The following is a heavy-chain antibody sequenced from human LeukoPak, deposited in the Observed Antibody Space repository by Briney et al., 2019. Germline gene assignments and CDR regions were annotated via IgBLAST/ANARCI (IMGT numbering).Heavy chain of an antibody. CDR1: GYTFTDYY. V-gene: IGHV1-2*02. D-gene: IGHD5-24*01. Sequence: GASVKVSCKASGYTFTDYYMHWVRQAPGQGLEWMGWINPTSGGTNYAQKFHGRVTMTRDTSISTAYMELSRLRSDDTAVYYCARDFSYGLRRDGYLDYWGQGTLVTVSS. CDR2: INPTSGGT. CDR3: ARDFSYGLRRDGYLDY. J-gene: IGHJ4*02.